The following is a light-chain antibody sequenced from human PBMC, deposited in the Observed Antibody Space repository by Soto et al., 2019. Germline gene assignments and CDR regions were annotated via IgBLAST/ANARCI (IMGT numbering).Light chain of an antibody. CDR3: QQYNDWPLT. J-gene: IGKJ1*01. CDR1: QSVSDN. Sequence: EILMTQSPVTLSVSPGERVTLSCRASQSVSDNLAWYQQKPGQAPSLLIYGAFTRATGVPARFSGAGSGTEFTLTSSSLQSEDFALYYCQQYNDWPLTFGQGTKVDNK. CDR2: GAF. V-gene: IGKV3-15*01.